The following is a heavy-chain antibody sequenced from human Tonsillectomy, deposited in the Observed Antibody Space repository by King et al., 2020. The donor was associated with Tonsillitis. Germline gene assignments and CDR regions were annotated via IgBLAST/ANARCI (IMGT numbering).Heavy chain of an antibody. D-gene: IGHD2/OR15-2a*01. CDR2: IYWDDDK. J-gene: IGHJ3*02. Sequence: TLKESGPTLVKPTQTLTPTCTFSGFSLSTIGVGVGWIRQPPGKALEGLALIYWDDDKRYSPSPKGKPTIIKDTSKNPVVLRMTNMDPVDTATYFCAHRGNSAPWAFDIWGQGTMVTVSS. CDR3: AHRGNSAPWAFDI. CDR1: GFSLSTIGVG. V-gene: IGHV2-5*02.